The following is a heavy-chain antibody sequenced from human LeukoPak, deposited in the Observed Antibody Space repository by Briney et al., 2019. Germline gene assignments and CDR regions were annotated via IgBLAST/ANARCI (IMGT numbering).Heavy chain of an antibody. Sequence: ASVKVPCKASGYSFTNCYIHWVRQAPGQGLEWMGIISPSGRSTTYAQKFQGRVTMTRDTSTSTVYMELSSLRSEDAAVYYCAREPSLQYYGMDVWGQGTTVTVSS. D-gene: IGHD3-16*01. CDR1: GYSFTNCY. V-gene: IGHV1-46*01. CDR3: AREPSLQYYGMDV. J-gene: IGHJ6*02. CDR2: ISPSGRST.